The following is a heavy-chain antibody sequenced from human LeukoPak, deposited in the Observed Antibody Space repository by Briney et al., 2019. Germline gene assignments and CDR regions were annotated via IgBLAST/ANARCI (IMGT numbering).Heavy chain of an antibody. CDR1: GFTFSSYS. D-gene: IGHD1-26*01. Sequence: GGSLRLSCAASGFTFSSYSVNWVRQAPGKGLEWVSSISGSSSYIYYADSVKGRFTISRDNAKNSLYLQMNSLRAEDTAVYYCARDRAISGSSVGYWGQGTLVTVSS. CDR2: ISGSSSYI. V-gene: IGHV3-21*01. J-gene: IGHJ4*02. CDR3: ARDRAISGSSVGY.